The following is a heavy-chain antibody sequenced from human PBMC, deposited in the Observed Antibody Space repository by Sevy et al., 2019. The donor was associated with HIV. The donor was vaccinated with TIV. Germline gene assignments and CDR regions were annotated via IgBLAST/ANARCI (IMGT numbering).Heavy chain of an antibody. J-gene: IGHJ5*02. CDR2: IKQDGSEK. CDR1: GFTFSSYW. D-gene: IGHD3-3*01. Sequence: GGSLRLSCAASGFTFSSYWMSWVRQAPGKGLEWVANIKQDGSEKYYVDSVKGRFTISRDNAKNSLYLQMNSLRAEETAVYYCERGPSYYDFWSGFWFDPWGQGTLVTVSS. V-gene: IGHV3-7*01. CDR3: ERGPSYYDFWSGFWFDP.